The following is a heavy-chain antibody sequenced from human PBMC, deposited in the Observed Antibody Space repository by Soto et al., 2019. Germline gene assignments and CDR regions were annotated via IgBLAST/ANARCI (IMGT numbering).Heavy chain of an antibody. V-gene: IGHV5-10-1*01. CDR3: ARRGVPPPFSSNYYTVMDV. Sequence: GESLKISCKGSGYSFTSYWISWVRQMPGKGLEWMGRIDPSDSYTNYSPSFQGHVTISADKSISTAYLQWSSLKASDTAMYYCARRGVPPPFSSNYYTVMDVWGQGTTVPVSS. J-gene: IGHJ6*02. CDR2: IDPSDSYT. CDR1: GYSFTSYW. D-gene: IGHD2-2*01.